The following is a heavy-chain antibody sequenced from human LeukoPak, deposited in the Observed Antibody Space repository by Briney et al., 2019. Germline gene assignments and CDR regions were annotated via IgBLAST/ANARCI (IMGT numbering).Heavy chain of an antibody. V-gene: IGHV4-39*01. D-gene: IGHD2-2*01. CDR2: IYYSGST. CDR3: ARGVVPPATSWLDP. J-gene: IGHJ5*02. CDR1: GGSISSSSYY. Sequence: SETLSLTCTVSGGSISSSSYYWGWIRQPPGKGLEWIGSIYYSGSTYYNPSLKSRVTISVDTSKNQFSLKLSSVTAADTAVYYRARGVVPPATSWLDPWGQGTLVTVSS.